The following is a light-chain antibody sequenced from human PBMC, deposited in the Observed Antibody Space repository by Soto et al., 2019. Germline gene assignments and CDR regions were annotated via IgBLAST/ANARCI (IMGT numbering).Light chain of an antibody. Sequence: DIQMTQSPSSLSTSVVDRVTISCRAGQGINIYLAWYQQKPGKVPKLLISAASTLQSGVPSRFSGSGSGTDFTLTISSLQPEDVATYCCQKYDGAPLTFGGGTKVEIK. V-gene: IGKV1-27*01. CDR2: AAS. J-gene: IGKJ4*01. CDR1: QGINIY. CDR3: QKYDGAPLT.